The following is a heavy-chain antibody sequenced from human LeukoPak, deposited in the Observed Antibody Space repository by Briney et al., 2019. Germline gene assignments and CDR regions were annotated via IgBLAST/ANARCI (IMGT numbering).Heavy chain of an antibody. J-gene: IGHJ4*02. Sequence: ASVKLSCKASGYTFTGFYMHWVRQGPGQGLEWMGWINPNTGATNYAQQFQGRVTMTRDTSISTAYMELSRLRSDDTAVYYCASLGDFFGSGSYAPFDYWGQGTLVTVSS. D-gene: IGHD3-10*01. V-gene: IGHV1-2*02. CDR1: GYTFTGFY. CDR2: INPNTGAT. CDR3: ASLGDFFGSGSYAPFDY.